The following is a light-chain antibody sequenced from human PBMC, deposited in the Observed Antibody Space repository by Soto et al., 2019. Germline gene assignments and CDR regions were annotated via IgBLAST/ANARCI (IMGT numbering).Light chain of an antibody. Sequence: DIQMTQSPSSVSASVGDRVTITCRASQRVSSWLAWYEQKPGEAPKLLIYATSSLQPGVPSMFSGSGSGTDFTLPISSLQPEYFASYYCQEAISFTFGGGTKVEIK. V-gene: IGKV1-12*02. J-gene: IGKJ4*01. CDR1: QRVSSW. CDR3: QEAISFT. CDR2: ATS.